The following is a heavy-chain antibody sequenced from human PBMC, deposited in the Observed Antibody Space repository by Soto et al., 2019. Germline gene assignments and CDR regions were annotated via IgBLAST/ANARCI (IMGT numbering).Heavy chain of an antibody. CDR2: ISGSGGST. CDR1: GFTFSSYA. V-gene: IGHV3-23*01. CDR3: AKGSSGRITIVGVVSRNYYGMDV. J-gene: IGHJ6*02. Sequence: GSLRLSCAASGFTFSSYAMSWVRQAPGKGLEWVSAISGSGGSTYYADSVKGRFTISRDNSKNTLYLQMNSLRAEDTAVYYCAKGSSGRITIVGVVSRNYYGMDVWGQGTTVTVSS. D-gene: IGHD3-3*01.